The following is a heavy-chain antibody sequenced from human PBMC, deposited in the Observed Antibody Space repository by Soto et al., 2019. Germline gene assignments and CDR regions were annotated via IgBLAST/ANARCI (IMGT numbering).Heavy chain of an antibody. CDR3: ATPEVVTATISYYHYGMDV. Sequence: GASVKVSCKASGGTFSSYAISWVRQAPGQGLEWMGGIIPIFGTANYAQKFQGRVTITADESTSTAYMELSSLRSEDTAVYYCATPEVVTATISYYHYGMDVWGQGTTVTVSS. J-gene: IGHJ6*02. D-gene: IGHD2-21*02. V-gene: IGHV1-69*13. CDR1: GGTFSSYA. CDR2: IIPIFGTA.